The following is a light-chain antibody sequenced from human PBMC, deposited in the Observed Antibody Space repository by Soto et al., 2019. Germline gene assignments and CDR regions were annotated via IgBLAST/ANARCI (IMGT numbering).Light chain of an antibody. CDR3: QHFGSSRGT. CDR1: QSVSSN. J-gene: IGKJ1*01. V-gene: IGKV3-15*01. CDR2: NAS. Sequence: EIVMTQSPATLSVTPGERATLSCRASQSVSSNLAWYQQKPGQAPRLVIYNASTRATGIPARFSGSGSGTDFTLTISRLEPEDFAVYYCQHFGSSRGTFGQGGKVDIK.